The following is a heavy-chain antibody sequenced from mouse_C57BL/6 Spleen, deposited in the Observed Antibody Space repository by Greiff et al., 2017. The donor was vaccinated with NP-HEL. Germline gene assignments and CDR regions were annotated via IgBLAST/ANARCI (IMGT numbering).Heavy chain of an antibody. V-gene: IGHV1-50*01. CDR3: ARGFHTTVVAPFDY. CDR1: GYTFTSYW. J-gene: IGHJ2*01. D-gene: IGHD1-1*01. CDR2: IDPSDSYT. Sequence: VQLQQPGAELVKPGASVKLSCKASGYTFTSYWMQWVKQRPGQGLEWIGEIDPSDSYTNYNQKFKGKATLTVDTSSSTAYMQLSSLTSEDSAVYYCARGFHTTVVAPFDYWGQGTTLTVSS.